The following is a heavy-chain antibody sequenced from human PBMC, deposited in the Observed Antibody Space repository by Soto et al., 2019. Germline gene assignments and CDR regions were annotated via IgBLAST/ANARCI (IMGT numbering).Heavy chain of an antibody. J-gene: IGHJ6*02. CDR2: INHSGST. D-gene: IGHD2-15*01. V-gene: IGHV4-34*01. CDR3: ARGQTLGCSGGSCYSYYYGMDV. Sequence: SETLSLTCAVYGGSFSGYYWSWIRQPPGKGLEWIGEINHSGSTNYNPSLKSRVTMSVDTSKNQFSLKLSSVTAADTAVYYCARGQTLGCSGGSCYSYYYGMDVWGQGTTVTVSS. CDR1: GGSFSGYY.